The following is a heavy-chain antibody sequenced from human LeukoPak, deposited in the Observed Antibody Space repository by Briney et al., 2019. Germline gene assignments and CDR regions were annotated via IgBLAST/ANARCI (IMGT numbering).Heavy chain of an antibody. CDR2: IYYSGNT. Sequence: PPQTLSLTCTVSGGSVSSGDYYWNWIRQPPGKGLEWIGYIYYSGNTYYNPSLKSRLTISVDTSKNQFSLQLTSVTAADTAVYYCARARRFAAAGTAAFDIWGQGTMVTVSS. D-gene: IGHD6-13*01. J-gene: IGHJ3*02. CDR1: GGSVSSGDYY. CDR3: ARARRFAAAGTAAFDI. V-gene: IGHV4-30-4*08.